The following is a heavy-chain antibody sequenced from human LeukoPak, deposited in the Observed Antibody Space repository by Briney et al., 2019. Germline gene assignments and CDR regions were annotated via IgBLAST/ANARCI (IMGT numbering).Heavy chain of an antibody. CDR1: TNSIYY. Sequence: TNSIYYWGWIRQPPGKGLEWVSYISSSGSIIYYAHSVKGRFTISRDNTKNSLYLQMNSLRAEDTAVYYCAPGVGYCSGGSCPLLDYWGQGTLVTVSS. CDR2: ISSSGSII. D-gene: IGHD2-15*01. CDR3: APGVGYCSGGSCPLLDY. J-gene: IGHJ4*02. V-gene: IGHV3-11*01.